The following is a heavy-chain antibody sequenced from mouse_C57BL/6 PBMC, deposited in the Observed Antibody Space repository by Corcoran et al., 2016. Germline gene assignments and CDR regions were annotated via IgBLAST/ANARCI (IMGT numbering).Heavy chain of an antibody. Sequence: EVQLQQSGPELVKPGASVKISCKASGYTFTDYYMNWVKQSHGKSLEWIGDINPNNGGTSYNQKFKGKATLTVDKTSSTAYMELRSLTSEDSAVYYCANYYGSSPLGYFDVWGTGTTVTVSS. J-gene: IGHJ1*03. CDR2: INPNNGGT. CDR1: GYTFTDYY. V-gene: IGHV1-26*01. CDR3: ANYYGSSPLGYFDV. D-gene: IGHD1-1*01.